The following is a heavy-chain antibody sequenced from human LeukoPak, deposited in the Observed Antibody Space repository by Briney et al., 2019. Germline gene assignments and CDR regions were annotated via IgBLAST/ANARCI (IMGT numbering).Heavy chain of an antibody. J-gene: IGHJ4*02. CDR1: GVSISSSEW. V-gene: IGHV4-4*02. D-gene: IGHD3-9*01. CDR3: GKTDIYFNPIDY. CDR2: IHRAGRT. Sequence: SETLSLTCAVYGVSISSSEWWIWVRQPPGQGLEWIGEIHRAGRTRYNPSLKSRVTISMDYSKNQFSLKLTSVTAADTAIYYCGKTDIYFNPIDYWGPGSLVTVSS.